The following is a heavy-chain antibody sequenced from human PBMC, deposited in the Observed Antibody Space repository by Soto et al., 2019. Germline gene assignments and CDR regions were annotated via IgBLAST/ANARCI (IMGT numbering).Heavy chain of an antibody. V-gene: IGHV4-30-2*01. D-gene: IGHD4-4*01. J-gene: IGHJ4*02. CDR2: MYHSGST. Sequence: SETLSLTCAVSGGSISSGGYSWSWIRQPPGKGLEWIGYMYHSGSTYYNPSLKSRVTISIDRSKNQFSLKLSSVTAADTAVYYCASQKLDVPAFFDYWGQGALVTVS. CDR3: ASQKLDVPAFFDY. CDR1: GGSISSGGYS.